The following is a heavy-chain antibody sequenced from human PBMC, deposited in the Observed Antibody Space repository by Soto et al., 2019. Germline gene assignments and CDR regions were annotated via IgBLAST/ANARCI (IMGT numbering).Heavy chain of an antibody. D-gene: IGHD6-13*01. J-gene: IGHJ5*02. V-gene: IGHV1-69*02. Sequence: QVQLVQSGAEVKKPGSSVKVSCKASGGTFSSYTISWVRQAPGQGLEWMGRIIPIFGIANYAQKFQGRVTIAADKSTITGYMELSSLRSEDTGGYYCARAPYSIAAAGGSWFDPWGQGTLVTVSS. CDR1: GGTFSSYT. CDR2: IIPIFGIA. CDR3: ARAPYSIAAAGGSWFDP.